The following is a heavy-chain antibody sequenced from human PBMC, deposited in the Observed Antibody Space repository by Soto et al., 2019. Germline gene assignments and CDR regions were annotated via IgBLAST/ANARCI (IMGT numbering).Heavy chain of an antibody. D-gene: IGHD5-18*01. J-gene: IGHJ4*02. Sequence: VAAVKVSCKASGVTFSSYAISWVRQAPGQGLEWMGGIIPIFGTANYAQKFQGRVTITADESTSTAYMELSSLRSEDTAVYYCARVGGYSYGYDYWGQGTLVTVSS. CDR2: IIPIFGTA. CDR3: ARVGGYSYGYDY. CDR1: GVTFSSYA. V-gene: IGHV1-69*13.